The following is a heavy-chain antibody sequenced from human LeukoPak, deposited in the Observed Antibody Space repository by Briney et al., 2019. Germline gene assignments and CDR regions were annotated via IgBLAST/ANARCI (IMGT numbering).Heavy chain of an antibody. CDR1: GFSLSTSGVG. V-gene: IGHV2-5*02. J-gene: IGHJ4*02. CDR2: IYWDDDK. Sequence: SGPTLVNPTQTLTLTCTFSGFSLSTSGVGVGWIRQPPGKALEWLALIYWDDDKRHSPSLKSRLTITKDTSKNQVVLTMTNMDPVDTATYYCALSRNTFGGVIADFDYWGQGTLVTVSS. CDR3: ALSRNTFGGVIADFDY. D-gene: IGHD3-16*02.